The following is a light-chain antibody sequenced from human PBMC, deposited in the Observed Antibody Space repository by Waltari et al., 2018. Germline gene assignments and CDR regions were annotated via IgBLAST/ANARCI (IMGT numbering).Light chain of an antibody. Sequence: QLVLTQSPSASASLGASVKLTCTLSSGHRSHAIAWPQQQPEKGPRYLMRLNSDGSHTKGDGIPDRFSGSSSGAERYLTISSLQSEDEADYYCQTWATGIRVFGGGTKLTVL. V-gene: IGLV4-69*01. CDR1: SGHRSHA. CDR2: LNSDGSH. J-gene: IGLJ2*01. CDR3: QTWATGIRV.